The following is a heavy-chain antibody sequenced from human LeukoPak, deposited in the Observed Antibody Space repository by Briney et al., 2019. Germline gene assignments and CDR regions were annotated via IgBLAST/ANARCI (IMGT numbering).Heavy chain of an antibody. CDR3: ARLEGGYIAAYWFDP. V-gene: IGHV4-39*01. CDR1: GGSISSSRYY. D-gene: IGHD6-13*01. CDR2: IYYSGST. Sequence: SETLSLTCTVSGGSISSSRYYWGWIRQPPGKGLEWIGSIYYSGSTYYNPPLKSRVTISVDTSKNQFSLKLSSVTAADTAVYYCARLEGGYIAAYWFDPWGQGTLVTVSS. J-gene: IGHJ5*02.